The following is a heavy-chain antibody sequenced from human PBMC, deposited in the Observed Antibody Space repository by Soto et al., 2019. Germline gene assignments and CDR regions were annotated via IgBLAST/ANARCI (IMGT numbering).Heavy chain of an antibody. V-gene: IGHV3-74*01. J-gene: IGHJ4*02. CDR3: ARLTVVPPLNRDY. D-gene: IGHD2-15*01. Sequence: EVQLVESGGGLVQPGGSLRLSCAASGFTFSSYSMHWVRQAPGKGLVWVSHINTDGSSTRYADSVKGRFTISRDNTKNTLYLQMNSLRAEDTAVYYCARLTVVPPLNRDYWGQGTLVTVSS. CDR1: GFTFSSYS. CDR2: INTDGSST.